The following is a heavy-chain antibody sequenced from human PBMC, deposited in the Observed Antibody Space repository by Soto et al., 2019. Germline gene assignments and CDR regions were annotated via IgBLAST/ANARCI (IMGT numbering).Heavy chain of an antibody. CDR2: MYSGGNT. D-gene: IGHD3-22*01. V-gene: IGHV4-39*01. CDR1: GGSISSTNYY. J-gene: IGHJ5*02. Sequence: SETLSLTCTVSGGSISSTNYYWGWIRQPPGKGLEWIGSMYSGGNTYYNPSLKSRVTVSVDTSKNHFSLKLTSVTAADTAMYYCARQPYDSTGYYYGAWGQGTLVTVSS. CDR3: ARQPYDSTGYYYGA.